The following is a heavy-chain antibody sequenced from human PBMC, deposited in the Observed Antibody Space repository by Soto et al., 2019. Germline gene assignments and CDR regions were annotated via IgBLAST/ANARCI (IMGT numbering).Heavy chain of an antibody. V-gene: IGHV4-34*01. CDR2: ISHSGST. Sequence: QVQLQQWGAGLLKPSETLSLTCAVYGGSFSGYYWSWIRQPPGKGLEWIGEISHSGSTNYNPSLKSRVTRSVDTSKNQFSLKLSSVTAADTAVYYCATRCYYDSSGYYYLDWGQGTLVTVSS. J-gene: IGHJ4*02. CDR3: ATRCYYDSSGYYYLD. CDR1: GGSFSGYY. D-gene: IGHD3-22*01.